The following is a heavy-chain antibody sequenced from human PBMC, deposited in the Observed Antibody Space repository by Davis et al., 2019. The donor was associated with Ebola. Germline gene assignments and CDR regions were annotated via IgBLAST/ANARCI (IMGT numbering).Heavy chain of an antibody. CDR3: ARDGENYSDLDY. J-gene: IGHJ4*02. CDR1: GFTSDDYA. D-gene: IGHD3-10*01. CDR2: ISWNGGSI. V-gene: IGHV3-9*02. Sequence: SLKISCAASGFTSDDYAMHWVRHAPGKGLGWVSGISWNGGSIGSADSVRGRFTISRDNAKNTLFLQMNSLRVEATGVYYCARDGENYSDLDYRGQGTLVTVSS.